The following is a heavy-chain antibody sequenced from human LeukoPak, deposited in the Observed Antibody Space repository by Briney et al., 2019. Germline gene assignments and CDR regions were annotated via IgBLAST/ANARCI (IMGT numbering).Heavy chain of an antibody. J-gene: IGHJ6*03. CDR2: IRHNGST. CDR3: ARGAYGSGYYYYYYMDV. CDR1: GGSFSGHY. D-gene: IGHD3-10*01. V-gene: IGHV4-34*01. Sequence: SETLSLTCAVTGGSFSGHYWSWIRQSPGKGLEWIAEIRHNGSTNYNPSLKSRVTISVDTSKNQFSLKLSSVTAADTAVYYCARGAYGSGYYYYYYMDVWGKGTTVTISS.